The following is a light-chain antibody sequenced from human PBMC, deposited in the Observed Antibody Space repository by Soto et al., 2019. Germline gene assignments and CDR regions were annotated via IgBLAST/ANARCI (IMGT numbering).Light chain of an antibody. CDR3: QQYNSYSRT. V-gene: IGKV1-5*01. CDR1: QSISIW. J-gene: IGKJ1*01. CDR2: DAS. Sequence: DIPMTQSPSTLSASVGDRVTITCRASQSISIWLAWYQQKPGKAPKLLIYDASSLESGVPSRFSGSGSGTEFTLTISSLQPDDFATYYCQQYNSYSRTFGQGTKVEIK.